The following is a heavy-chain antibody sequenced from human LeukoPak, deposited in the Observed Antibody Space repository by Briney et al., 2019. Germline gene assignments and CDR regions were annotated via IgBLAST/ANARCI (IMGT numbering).Heavy chain of an antibody. Sequence: GSLRLSCAASGFTFSSYSMNWVRQAPGKGLEWVSSISSSSSYIYYADSVKGRFTISRDNSKNTLYLQMNSLRAEDTAVYYCAKSGVDFWSGYFVDYWGQGTLVTVSS. D-gene: IGHD3-3*01. CDR2: ISSSSSYI. CDR1: GFTFSSYS. V-gene: IGHV3-21*04. CDR3: AKSGVDFWSGYFVDY. J-gene: IGHJ4*02.